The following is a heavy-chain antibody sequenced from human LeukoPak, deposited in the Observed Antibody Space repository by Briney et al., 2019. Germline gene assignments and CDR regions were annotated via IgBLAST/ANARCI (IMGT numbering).Heavy chain of an antibody. D-gene: IGHD3-9*01. V-gene: IGHV3-7*01. CDR1: GFTFSSYW. Sequence: AGGSLRPSCAASGFTFSSYWMSWVRQAPGKGLEWVANIKQDGSEKYYVDSVKGRFTISRDNAKNSLYLQMNSLRAEDTAVYYCARGDLDILTGWYFDYWGQGTLVTVSS. J-gene: IGHJ4*02. CDR2: IKQDGSEK. CDR3: ARGDLDILTGWYFDY.